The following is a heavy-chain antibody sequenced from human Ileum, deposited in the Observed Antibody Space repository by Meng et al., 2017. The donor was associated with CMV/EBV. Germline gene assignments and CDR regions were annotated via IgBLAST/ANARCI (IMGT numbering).Heavy chain of an antibody. D-gene: IGHD2-2*01. J-gene: IGHJ6*02. V-gene: IGHV4-4*02. CDR1: GASISGRNW. Sequence: SETLSLTCGVSGASISGRNWWGWLRQSPGKGLEWIAEISDGAATNYNPSLMSRVTMTLDKSKNQFSLMLTSVTAADTAVYYCAKTVGFSTSAYEIWGQGNTV. CDR2: ISDGAAT. CDR3: AKTVGFSTSAYEI.